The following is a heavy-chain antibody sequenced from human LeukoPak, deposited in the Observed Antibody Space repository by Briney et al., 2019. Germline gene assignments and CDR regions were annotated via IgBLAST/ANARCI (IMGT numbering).Heavy chain of an antibody. D-gene: IGHD3-22*01. V-gene: IGHV3-64*04. CDR3: ARDGGSGSDDAFDI. CDR2: ISSNGGST. Sequence: GGSLRLSCSASGFTFSNSGMHWVRQAPGKGLECVSAISSNGGSTYYADSVKGRFTISRDNAKNSLYLQMNSLRAEDTAVYYCARDGGSGSDDAFDIWGQGTLVTVSS. CDR1: GFTFSNSG. J-gene: IGHJ3*02.